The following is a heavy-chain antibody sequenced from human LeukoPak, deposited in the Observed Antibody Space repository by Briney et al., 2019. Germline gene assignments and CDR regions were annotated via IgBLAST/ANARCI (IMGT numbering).Heavy chain of an antibody. CDR2: INPNSGGT. J-gene: IGHJ6*02. Sequence: ASVKVSCKASGYTFTGYYMHWVRQAPGQGHEWMGWINPNSGGTNYAQKFQGWVTMTRDTSISTAYMELSRLRSDDTAVYYCARGGVATIGYYYYGMDVWGQGTTVTVSS. CDR1: GYTFTGYY. D-gene: IGHD5-12*01. CDR3: ARGGVATIGYYYYGMDV. V-gene: IGHV1-2*04.